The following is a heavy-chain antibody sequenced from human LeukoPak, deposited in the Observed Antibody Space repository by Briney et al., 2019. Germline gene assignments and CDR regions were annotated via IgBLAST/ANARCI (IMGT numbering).Heavy chain of an antibody. CDR2: INPNSGGT. J-gene: IGHJ4*02. CDR3: ARTRGGYSYGITFDY. Sequence: ASVTVSCKASGYTFTGYYMHWVRQAPGQGLEWMGWINPNSGGTNYAQKFQGRVTMTRDTSISTAYMELSRLRSDDTAVYYCARTRGGYSYGITFDYWGQGTLVTVSS. CDR1: GYTFTGYY. D-gene: IGHD5-18*01. V-gene: IGHV1-2*02.